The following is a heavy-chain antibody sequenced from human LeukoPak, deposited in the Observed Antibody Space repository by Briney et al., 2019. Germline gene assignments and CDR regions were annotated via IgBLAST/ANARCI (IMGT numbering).Heavy chain of an antibody. V-gene: IGHV4-4*09. Sequence: PADTLSLTCTVCGGSISCGYWSWIRQPPGRGLEWMGYVYTSGSTHYTPSLKRRVTISVDTSKSQFALKLSYVTAADTAVYYCAKSYFDYSTYSSYSFNLWGQGALVTVSS. CDR2: VYTSGST. J-gene: IGHJ4*02. D-gene: IGHD4-11*01. CDR1: GGSISCGY. CDR3: AKSYFDYSTYSSYSFNL.